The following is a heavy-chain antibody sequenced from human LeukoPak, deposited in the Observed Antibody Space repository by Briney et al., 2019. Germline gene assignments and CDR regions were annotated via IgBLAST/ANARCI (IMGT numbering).Heavy chain of an antibody. CDR3: ARDDGGSWYHWFDP. Sequence: SETLSLTCTVSGGSISSYYWSWIRQPAGRGLEWIGRIYTSGSTNYNPSLKSRVTLSVDTSKNQFSLKLSSVTAADTAVYYCARDDGGSWYHWFDPWGQGTLVTVSS. CDR1: GGSISSYY. V-gene: IGHV4-4*07. D-gene: IGHD6-13*01. CDR2: IYTSGST. J-gene: IGHJ5*02.